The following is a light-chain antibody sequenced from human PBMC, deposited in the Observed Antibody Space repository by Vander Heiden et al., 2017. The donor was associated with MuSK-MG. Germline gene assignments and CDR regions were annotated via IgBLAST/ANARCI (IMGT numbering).Light chain of an antibody. CDR1: SSDVGGYNY. CDR2: DVS. J-gene: IGLJ1*01. V-gene: IGLV2-14*01. Sequence: QSALTPPASVSGSPGQSITISCTGTSSDVGGYNYVSWYQQHPGKAPKLMIYDVSNRPAGVANRFSGSKSGNTASLTISGLQAEDEADYYCSSYTSSSPYVFGTGTKVTVL. CDR3: SSYTSSSPYV.